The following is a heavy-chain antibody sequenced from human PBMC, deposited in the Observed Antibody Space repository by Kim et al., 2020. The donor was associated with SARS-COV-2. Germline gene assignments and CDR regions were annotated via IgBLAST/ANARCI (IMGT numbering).Heavy chain of an antibody. V-gene: IGHV3-74*01. CDR1: GFTFSSYW. CDR3: ARDVHPYYYDSSGYGY. CDR2: INSDGSST. D-gene: IGHD3-22*01. J-gene: IGHJ4*02. Sequence: GGSLRLSCAASGFTFSSYWMHWVRQAPGKGLVWVSRINSDGSSTSYADSVRGRFTISRDNAKNTLYLQMNSLRAEDTAVYYCARDVHPYYYDSSGYGYWGQGTLVTVSS.